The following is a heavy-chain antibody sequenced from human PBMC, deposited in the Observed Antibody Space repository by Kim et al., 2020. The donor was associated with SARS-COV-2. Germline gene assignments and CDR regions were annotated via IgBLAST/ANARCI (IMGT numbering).Heavy chain of an antibody. V-gene: IGHV3-23*01. CDR3: AKDRRDGSGWYFDL. D-gene: IGHD5-12*01. J-gene: IGHJ2*01. CDR2: ISGSGGST. Sequence: GGSLRLSCAASGFTFSSYAMSWVRQAPGKGLEWVSAISGSGGSTYYADSVKGRLTISRDNSKNTLYLQMNSLRAEDTAVYYCAKDRRDGSGWYFDLWGRGTLVTVSS. CDR1: GFTFSSYA.